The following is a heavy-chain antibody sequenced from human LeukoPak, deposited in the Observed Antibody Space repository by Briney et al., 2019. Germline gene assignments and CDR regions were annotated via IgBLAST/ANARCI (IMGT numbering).Heavy chain of an antibody. CDR3: SRAPYSSGGAFDI. CDR2: IRSKAYGGTT. V-gene: IGHV3-49*04. J-gene: IGHJ3*02. D-gene: IGHD6-25*01. CDR1: GFTFGDYT. Sequence: GGSLRLSCTASGFTFGDYTMSWVRQAPGKGREWVGFIRSKAYGGTTEYAASVKGRFTISRDDSKSIAYLQMNSLKTEDTAVYYCSRAPYSSGGAFDIWGQGTLVTVSS.